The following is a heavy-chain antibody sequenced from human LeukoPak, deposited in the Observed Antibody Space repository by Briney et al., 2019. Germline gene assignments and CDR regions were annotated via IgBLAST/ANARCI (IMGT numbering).Heavy chain of an antibody. V-gene: IGHV1-69*05. Sequence: RASVKVSCKASGGTFSGYAISWVRQAPGQGLEWMGGIIPIFGTANYAQKFQGRVTITTDESTSTAYMELSSLRSEDTAVYYCARTDDYGDYDTYPDFDYWGQGTLVTVSS. CDR1: GGTFSGYA. CDR3: ARTDDYGDYDTYPDFDY. CDR2: IIPIFGTA. D-gene: IGHD4-17*01. J-gene: IGHJ4*02.